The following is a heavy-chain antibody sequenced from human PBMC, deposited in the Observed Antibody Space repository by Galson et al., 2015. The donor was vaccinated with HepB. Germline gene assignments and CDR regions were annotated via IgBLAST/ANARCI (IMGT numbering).Heavy chain of an antibody. V-gene: IGHV4-59*01. CDR3: ARHRLVGDSAFDY. D-gene: IGHD1-26*01. Sequence: LVKPTQTLSLTCSVSGGSINSNYWSWIRQPPGQGLEWIGFIHSNGRTNYNPSLKSRVTMTLDTSKSHFSLKLTSVTAADTAVYRCARHRLVGDSAFDYWGQGTLVTVSS. CDR1: GGSINSNY. J-gene: IGHJ4*02. CDR2: IHSNGRT.